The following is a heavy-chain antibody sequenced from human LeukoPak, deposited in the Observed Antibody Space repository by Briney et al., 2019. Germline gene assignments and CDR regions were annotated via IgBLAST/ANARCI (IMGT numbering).Heavy chain of an antibody. D-gene: IGHD1-26*01. J-gene: IGHJ4*02. CDR3: ARAGGTYSPSDY. V-gene: IGHV4-38-2*01. CDR1: GFTFSSYW. Sequence: PGGSLRLSCAASGFTFSSYWMSWVRQAPGKGLEWIGTIYHTGKTYYNPSLKSRVTMTVDTSKNQFSLKLSSVTAADTAVYYCARAGGTYSPSDYWGQGTLVTVSS. CDR2: IYHTGKT.